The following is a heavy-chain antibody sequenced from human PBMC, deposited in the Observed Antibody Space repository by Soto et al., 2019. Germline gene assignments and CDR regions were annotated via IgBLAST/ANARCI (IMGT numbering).Heavy chain of an antibody. Sequence: SETLSLTCTVSGGSISSRDFYWSWVRQPPAKGLEWLGYVSYTGSTYYNPSLRGRLNISIDTSKRQFSLRLSSETAADTALYYCARELGFIAAASNYYGMDVWGQGTTVTVSS. CDR2: VSYTGST. J-gene: IGHJ6*02. V-gene: IGHV4-30-4*01. CDR1: GGSISSRDFY. D-gene: IGHD6-6*01. CDR3: ARELGFIAAASNYYGMDV.